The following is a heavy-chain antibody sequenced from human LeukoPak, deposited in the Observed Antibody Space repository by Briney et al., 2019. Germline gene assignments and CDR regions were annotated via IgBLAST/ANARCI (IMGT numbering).Heavy chain of an antibody. D-gene: IGHD2-15*01. CDR1: GGTFSSYT. J-gene: IGHJ5*02. V-gene: IGHV1-69*04. Sequence: GASVKVSCKASGGTFSSYTISWVRQAPGQGLEGMGRIIPILGIANYAQKFQGRVTITADKSTSTAYMELSSLRSEDTAVYYCARDQRTRYCSGGSCYSDWFDPWGQGTLVTVSS. CDR3: ARDQRTRYCSGGSCYSDWFDP. CDR2: IIPILGIA.